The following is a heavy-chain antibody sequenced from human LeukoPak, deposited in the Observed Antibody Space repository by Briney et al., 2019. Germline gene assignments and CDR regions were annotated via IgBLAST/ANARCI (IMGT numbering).Heavy chain of an antibody. V-gene: IGHV3-7*01. CDR2: MDPSGSQT. D-gene: IGHD1-1*01. CDR1: GFTFNGSW. Sequence: FTSSASGFTFNGSWMNWVRQAPGNGLEWVANMDPSGSQTRYVDSVKGRFTISKDDPGTSLYLEMHSLRAEDTAIYYCAVWTSGNYWGQGALVTVSS. CDR3: AVWTSGNY. J-gene: IGHJ4*02.